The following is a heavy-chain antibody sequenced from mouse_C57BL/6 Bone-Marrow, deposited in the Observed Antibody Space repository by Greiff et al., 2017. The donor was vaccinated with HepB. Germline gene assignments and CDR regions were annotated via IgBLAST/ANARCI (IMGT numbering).Heavy chain of an antibody. D-gene: IGHD2-3*01. V-gene: IGHV1-78*01. Sequence: VKLVESDAELVKPGASVKISCKVSGYTFTDHSIHWMKQRPEQGLEWIGYIYTRDGSTKYNEKFKGKATLTADKSTSTTYMQLNSLTSEDSAVYFYARAPSFDGGDFDVWGTGTTVTVSS. CDR3: ARAPSFDGGDFDV. CDR2: IYTRDGST. CDR1: GYTFTDHS. J-gene: IGHJ1*03.